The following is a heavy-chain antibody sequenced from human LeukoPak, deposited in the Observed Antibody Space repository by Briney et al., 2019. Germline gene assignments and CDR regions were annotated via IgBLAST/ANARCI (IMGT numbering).Heavy chain of an antibody. CDR3: ARKGPSYYYYYMDV. J-gene: IGHJ6*03. CDR2: IYYSGST. V-gene: IGHV4-59*01. Sequence: SETLSLTCTVSGGSISSYYWSWIRQPPGKGLEWIGYIYYSGSTNYNPSLKSRVTISVDTSKNQFSLELSSVTAADTAVYYCARKGPSYYYYYMDVWGKGTTVTVSS. CDR1: GGSISSYY.